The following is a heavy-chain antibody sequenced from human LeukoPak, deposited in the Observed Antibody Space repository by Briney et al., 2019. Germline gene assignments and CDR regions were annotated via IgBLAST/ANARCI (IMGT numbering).Heavy chain of an antibody. D-gene: IGHD3-10*01. CDR1: GGSISTSSYS. CDR2: IYYSGST. V-gene: IGHV4-39*07. CDR3: ARDPGYYGSET. J-gene: IGHJ3*01. Sequence: SETLSLTCTVSGGSISTSSYSWGWIRQPPGKGLEWIGSIYYSGSTYYNPSLKSRVTISVDTSKNQFSLKLSSVTAADTAVYYCARDPGYYGSETWGQGTMVTVSS.